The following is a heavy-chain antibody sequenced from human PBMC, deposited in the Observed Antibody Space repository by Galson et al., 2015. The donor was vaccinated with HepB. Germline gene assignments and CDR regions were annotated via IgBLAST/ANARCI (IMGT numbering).Heavy chain of an antibody. CDR1: GYTFTSYG. J-gene: IGHJ4*02. V-gene: IGHV1-18*01. Sequence: SCKASGYTFTSYGISWVRQAPGQGLEWMGWISAYNGNTNYAQKLQGRVTMTTDTSTSTAYMELRSLRSDDTAVYYCARASYGDYEFSYWGQGTLVTVSS. CDR3: ARASYGDYEFSY. D-gene: IGHD4-17*01. CDR2: ISAYNGNT.